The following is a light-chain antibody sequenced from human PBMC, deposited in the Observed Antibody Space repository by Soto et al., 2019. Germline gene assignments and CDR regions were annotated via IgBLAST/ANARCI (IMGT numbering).Light chain of an antibody. Sequence: DIQMTQSPSSLSASVGDRVTIACRTSQSISNYLNWYQQKPGKAPKLLIYAAFSLQSGVPSRFSGSGSGPEFHLTISSLQAEDFVTFYCQQCYSTPPTFSQGTMVVI. CDR2: AAF. CDR3: QQCYSTPPT. J-gene: IGKJ1*01. CDR1: QSISNY. V-gene: IGKV1-39*01.